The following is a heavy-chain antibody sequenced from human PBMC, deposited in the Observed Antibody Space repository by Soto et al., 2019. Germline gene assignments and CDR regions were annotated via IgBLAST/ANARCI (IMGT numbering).Heavy chain of an antibody. J-gene: IGHJ6*03. D-gene: IGHD3-3*01. V-gene: IGHV1-2*04. CDR3: ARGTAGDFWSGYYSSTYMDV. CDR2: INPNSGGT. CDR1: GYTFTGYY. Sequence: ASVKVSCKASGYTFTGYYRHWVRQAPGQGLEWMGWINPNSGGTNYAQKFQGWVTMTRDTSISTAYMELSRLRSDDTAVYYCARGTAGDFWSGYYSSTYMDVWGKGTTVTVSS.